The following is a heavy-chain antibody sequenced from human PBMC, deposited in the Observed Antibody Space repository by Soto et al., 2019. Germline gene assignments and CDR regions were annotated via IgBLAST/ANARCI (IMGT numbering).Heavy chain of an antibody. D-gene: IGHD6-13*01. CDR2: IYYSGST. CDR1: GGSVSSGSYY. J-gene: IGHJ6*02. V-gene: IGHV4-61*01. CDR3: ARSGSWRPFYYYYGMDV. Sequence: SETLSLTCTVSGGSVSSGSYYWSWIRQPPGKGLEWIGYIYYSGSTNYNPSLKSRVTISVDTSKNQFSLKLSSVTAADTAVYYCARSGSWRPFYYYYGMDVWGQGTTVTVSS.